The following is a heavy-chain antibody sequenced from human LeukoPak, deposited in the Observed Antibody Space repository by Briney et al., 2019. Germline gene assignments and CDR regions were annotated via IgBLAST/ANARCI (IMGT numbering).Heavy chain of an antibody. V-gene: IGHV3-72*01. Sequence: GGSLRLSCAASGFTFSDHFLDWVRQAPGEGLEWVGRTRNKANSYITEYAASVKGRFTISRDDSKNSLYLQMSSLKTDDTAMYYCASIRGTFGYWGQGTLVTVSS. CDR3: ASIRGTFGY. CDR2: TRNKANSYIT. D-gene: IGHD1-26*01. CDR1: GFTFSDHF. J-gene: IGHJ4*02.